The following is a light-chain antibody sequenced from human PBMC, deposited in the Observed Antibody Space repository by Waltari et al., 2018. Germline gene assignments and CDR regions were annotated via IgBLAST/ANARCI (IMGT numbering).Light chain of an antibody. V-gene: IGKV3-20*01. Sequence: EIVLTQSPGTLSLSPGERATLSCRASQTVRTTYLAWYQKKPGQAPTLLIYGASSRATDFPNRFSGRVSGTDLSLTISRLWPEDFAVYYCQQNDISPLTFGGGTKVELK. CDR1: QTVRTTY. CDR2: GAS. CDR3: QQNDISPLT. J-gene: IGKJ4*01.